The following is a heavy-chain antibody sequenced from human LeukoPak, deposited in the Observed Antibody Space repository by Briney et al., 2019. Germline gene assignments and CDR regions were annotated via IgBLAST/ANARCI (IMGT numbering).Heavy chain of an antibody. V-gene: IGHV3-23*01. CDR3: AKGTDYYGSGRGLDS. CDR2: ISGSGGSGHST. CDR1: GFTFNSYG. Sequence: GGSLRLSCAASGFTFNSYGMSWVRQAPGKGLEWVSAISGSGGSGHSTYYADAVKGRFTIFRDNSKNTLYLHMNSLRAEDTAVYYCAKGTDYYGSGRGLDSWGQGTLVTVSS. J-gene: IGHJ4*02. D-gene: IGHD3-10*01.